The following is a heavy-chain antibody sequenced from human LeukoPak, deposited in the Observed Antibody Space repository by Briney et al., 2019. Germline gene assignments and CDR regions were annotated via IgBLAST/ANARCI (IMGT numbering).Heavy chain of an antibody. D-gene: IGHD2/OR15-2a*01. CDR2: IYTGGTT. J-gene: IGHJ4*02. CDR3: ARGGKYYPFDH. V-gene: IGHV3-66*01. Sequence: PGGSLRLSCAASGFTVSSSFMTWVRQAPGKGLDWVSIIYTGGTTFHADSVKGRFTISRDTSKNTLYLQMNGLRAEDTAVYYCARGGKYYPFDHWGQGTLVTVSS. CDR1: GFTVSSSF.